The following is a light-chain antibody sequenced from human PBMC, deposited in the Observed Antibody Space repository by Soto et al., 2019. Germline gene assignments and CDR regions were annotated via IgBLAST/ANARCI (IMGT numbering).Light chain of an antibody. CDR1: QNINIW. Sequence: DIQMTQSPSTLSASVGDRVTITCRASQNINIWLAWYQQKPGKAPKLLIYNADYLESGVPSRFSGSGSGTEFTLTISSRKPDDFAIYYCQQYNGDSRGFGQGTKVE. V-gene: IGKV1-5*01. J-gene: IGKJ1*01. CDR3: QQYNGDSRG. CDR2: NAD.